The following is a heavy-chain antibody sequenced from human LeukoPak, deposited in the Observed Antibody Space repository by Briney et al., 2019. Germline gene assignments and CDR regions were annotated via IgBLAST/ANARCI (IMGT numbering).Heavy chain of an antibody. CDR1: GFTFSSYG. Sequence: GGSLRLSCAASGFTFSSYGMHWVRQAPGKGLERVAVIWYDGSNKYYADSVKGRFTISRDTSKNTLYLQMNSLRAEDTAVYYCARDPSSGWYYFDYWGQGTLVTVSS. J-gene: IGHJ4*02. V-gene: IGHV3-33*01. CDR2: IWYDGSNK. D-gene: IGHD6-19*01. CDR3: ARDPSSGWYYFDY.